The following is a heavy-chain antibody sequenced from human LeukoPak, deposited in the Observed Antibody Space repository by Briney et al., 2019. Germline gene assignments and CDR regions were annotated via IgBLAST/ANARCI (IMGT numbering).Heavy chain of an antibody. V-gene: IGHV4-4*02. CDR2: IYHSGST. CDR1: GGSISSSNW. Sequence: PSETLSLTCAVSGGSISSSNWWSWVRQPPGKGLEWIGEIYHSGSTNYNPSLKSRVTISVDKSKNQFSLKLSSVTAADTAVYYCARENCSGGSCYSIYYYYYMDVWGKGTTVTVSS. D-gene: IGHD2-15*01. CDR3: ARENCSGGSCYSIYYYYYMDV. J-gene: IGHJ6*03.